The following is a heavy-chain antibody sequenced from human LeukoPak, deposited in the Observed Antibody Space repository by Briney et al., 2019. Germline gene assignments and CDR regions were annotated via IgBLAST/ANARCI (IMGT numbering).Heavy chain of an antibody. CDR2: IGSDGNKK. D-gene: IGHD6-13*01. V-gene: IGHV3-33*01. J-gene: IGHJ4*02. CDR1: GFTFSSYA. Sequence: GGSLRLSCAASGFTFSSYAMHWVRQAPGKGLEWVALIGSDGNKKYYADSVKGRFSISRDNSNSTLYLQMNSLGVEDTAVYYCARGRYSSSWKDYWGQGTLVTVSS. CDR3: ARGRYSSSWKDY.